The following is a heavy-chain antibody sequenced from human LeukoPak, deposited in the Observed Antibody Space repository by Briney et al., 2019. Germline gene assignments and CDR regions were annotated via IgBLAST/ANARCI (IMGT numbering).Heavy chain of an antibody. CDR2: MNLNSGNT. Sequence: GASVKVSCKASGYTFTSCDINWVRQATGQGLEWMGWMNLNSGNTGYAQKFQGRVTMTRNTSISTAYMELSSLRSEDTAAYYCARGTTIAAQGTYYYYGMDVWGQGTTVTVSS. CDR1: GYTFTSCD. CDR3: ARGTTIAAQGTYYYYGMDV. V-gene: IGHV1-8*01. D-gene: IGHD6-6*01. J-gene: IGHJ6*02.